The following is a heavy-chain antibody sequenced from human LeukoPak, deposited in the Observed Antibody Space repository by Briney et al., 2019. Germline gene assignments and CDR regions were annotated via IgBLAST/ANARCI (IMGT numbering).Heavy chain of an antibody. V-gene: IGHV1-8*01. CDR1: GYSFTSYD. CDR3: ARRVAAGGTCMGY. Sequence: ASVKVSCEASGYSFTSYDINWVRQATGQGREWMGWMNPNSGNTGSAQKFQGRVTMTRNTSISTAYMELSNLRSEDTAVYYCARRVAAGGTCMGYWGQGTLVTVSS. D-gene: IGHD6-13*01. CDR2: MNPNSGNT. J-gene: IGHJ4*02.